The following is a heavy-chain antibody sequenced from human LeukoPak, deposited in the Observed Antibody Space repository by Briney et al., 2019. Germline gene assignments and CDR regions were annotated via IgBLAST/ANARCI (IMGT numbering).Heavy chain of an antibody. D-gene: IGHD3-10*01. Sequence: GASVKVSCKASGYTFTSYGISWVRQAPGQGLEWMGWISAYNGNTNYAQKLQGRVTMTTDTSTSTAYMELRSLRSDDTAVYYCAREKLWFGEQDAFDIWGQGTMVTVSS. CDR2: ISAYNGNT. CDR1: GYTFTSYG. J-gene: IGHJ3*02. CDR3: AREKLWFGEQDAFDI. V-gene: IGHV1-18*01.